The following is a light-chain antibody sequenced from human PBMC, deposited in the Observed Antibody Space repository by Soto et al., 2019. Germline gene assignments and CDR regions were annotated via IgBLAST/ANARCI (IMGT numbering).Light chain of an antibody. Sequence: QSPATLSLSPAERATFSCRASQSVSSNLAWYQQKPGQAPRLLIYGASTRATGIPARFSGSGSGKEFTLTISSLQPDDVATYYCQQYNDYSWTFGQGTKVDIK. CDR1: QSVSSN. CDR3: QQYNDYSWT. V-gene: IGKV3-15*01. J-gene: IGKJ1*01. CDR2: GAS.